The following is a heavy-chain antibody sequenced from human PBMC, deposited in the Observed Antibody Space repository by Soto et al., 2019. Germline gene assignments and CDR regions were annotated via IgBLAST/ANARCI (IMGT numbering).Heavy chain of an antibody. J-gene: IGHJ4*02. V-gene: IGHV3-48*02. D-gene: IGHD2-21*02. CDR2: ISSTYEI. CDR3: ARDRDWAFDY. Sequence: PGGSLRLSCVVSGFTSSSNHVNWVRQAPGKGLEWISYISSTYEIWYADSVKGRFTISRDNGRNSLFLQMSSLRDEDTAVYYCARDRDWAFDYWGLGTLVTVSS. CDR1: GFTSSSNH.